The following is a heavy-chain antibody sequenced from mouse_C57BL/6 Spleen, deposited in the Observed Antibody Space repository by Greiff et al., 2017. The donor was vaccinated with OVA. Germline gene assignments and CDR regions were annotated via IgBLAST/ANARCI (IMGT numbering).Heavy chain of an antibody. CDR3: TREAKLMRFAY. Sequence: QVQLQQSGAELVRPGASVTLSCKASGYTFTDYEMHWVKQTPVHGLEWIGAIDPETGGTAYNQKFKGKAILTADKSSSTAYMELRSLTSEDSAVYYCTREAKLMRFAYWGQGTLVTVSA. CDR1: GYTFTDYE. D-gene: IGHD2-3*01. CDR2: IDPETGGT. V-gene: IGHV1-15*01. J-gene: IGHJ3*01.